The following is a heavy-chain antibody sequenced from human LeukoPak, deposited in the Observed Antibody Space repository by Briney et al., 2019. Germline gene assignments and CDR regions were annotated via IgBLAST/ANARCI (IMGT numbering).Heavy chain of an antibody. V-gene: IGHV3-23*01. Sequence: GGSLRLSVPAPGLPFSSYPRGWVRQAPGKGREGVSAIRGRGGSTYYADSVKGRFTISRDNSKNTLYLQMNSLRAEDTAVYYCAKDPVMHYYDSSGYYPPGNWGQGTLVTVSS. CDR2: IRGRGGST. CDR1: GLPFSSYP. D-gene: IGHD3-22*01. CDR3: AKDPVMHYYDSSGYYPPGN. J-gene: IGHJ4*02.